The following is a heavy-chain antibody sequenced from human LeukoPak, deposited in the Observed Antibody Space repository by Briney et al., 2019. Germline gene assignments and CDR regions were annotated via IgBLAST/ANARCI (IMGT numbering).Heavy chain of an antibody. D-gene: IGHD2-2*01. V-gene: IGHV3-33*01. CDR1: AFTFSNYG. Sequence: GGSLRLSRAASAFTFSNYGMHWVHQAPGKGLEWVAVIWYDGSDKYYADSVKGRFTISRDSSKNTLYLQVNSLRAEDTAVYYCARLSSYQFDYWGQGTLVTVSS. J-gene: IGHJ4*02. CDR3: ARLSSYQFDY. CDR2: IWYDGSDK.